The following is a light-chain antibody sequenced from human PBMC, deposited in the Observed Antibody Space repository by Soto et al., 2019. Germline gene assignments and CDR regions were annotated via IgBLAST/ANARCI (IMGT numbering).Light chain of an antibody. CDR1: TSDIGTYNY. CDR3: SSYTSSATLV. CDR2: EVS. J-gene: IGLJ3*02. V-gene: IGLV2-14*01. Sequence: QSALTQPASVSGSPGQSITISCSGATSDIGTYNYVSWYQHHPGKVPKVIIYEVSNRPSGVSNRFSGSKSGKTASLTISGLQAEDEADYYCSSYTSSATLVFGGGTKLTVL.